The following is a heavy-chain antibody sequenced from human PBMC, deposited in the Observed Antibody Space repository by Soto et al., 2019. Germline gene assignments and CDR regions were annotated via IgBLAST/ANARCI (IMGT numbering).Heavy chain of an antibody. J-gene: IGHJ6*03. CDR2: ISGSGDNT. D-gene: IGHD3-3*01. CDR1: GFTFSSYA. CDR3: AKDLGTDDFWSAYYTYYYMAV. Sequence: EVQLLESGGGLVQPGGSLRLSCAASGFTFSSYALNWVRQAPGKGLEWVSVISGSGDNTYYADSVKGRFTISRDNSKNTLYLQMTRLRAEDTAVYYCAKDLGTDDFWSAYYTYYYMAVWGKGTTVTVSS. V-gene: IGHV3-23*01.